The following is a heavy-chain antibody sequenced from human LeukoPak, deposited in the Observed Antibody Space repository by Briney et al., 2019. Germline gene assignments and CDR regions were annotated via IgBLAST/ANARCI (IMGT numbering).Heavy chain of an antibody. D-gene: IGHD2-15*01. Sequence: GGSLRLSCAASGFTFSSYGMHWVRRAPGKGLEWVAVMYYDGISKYYADSVKGRFTISRDNSNNTLFLQMNSLRVEDTAVYYCARDYYCSGGSCLYFDYWGQGTLVTVSS. CDR1: GFTFSSYG. J-gene: IGHJ4*02. V-gene: IGHV3-33*01. CDR2: MYYDGISK. CDR3: ARDYYCSGGSCLYFDY.